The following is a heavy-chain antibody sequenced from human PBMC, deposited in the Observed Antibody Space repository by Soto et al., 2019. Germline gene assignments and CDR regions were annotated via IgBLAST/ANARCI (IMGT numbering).Heavy chain of an antibody. CDR1: GGSISSSSYY. V-gene: IGHV4-39*07. CDR3: VRGQPHRITIFEVVIRSYDYGMDV. Sequence: PSETLSLTCTVSGGSISSSSYYWGWIRQPPGKGLEWIGSIYYSGSTYYNPSLESRITMAVDTSKNQFSLKLSSVTAADTAVYFCVRGQPHRITIFEVVIRSYDYGMDVWGQGTTVTVSS. CDR2: IYYSGST. J-gene: IGHJ6*02. D-gene: IGHD3-3*01.